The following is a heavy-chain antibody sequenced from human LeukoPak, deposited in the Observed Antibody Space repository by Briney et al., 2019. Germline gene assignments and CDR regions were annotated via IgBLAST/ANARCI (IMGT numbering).Heavy chain of an antibody. Sequence: SVKVSCRASGGTFSSYAISWVRQAPGQGLEWMGGIIPIFGTANYAQKFQGRVTITADESTSTAYMELSSLRSEDTAVYYCARVTARVPAAMPASSWFDPWGQGTLVTVSS. D-gene: IGHD2-2*01. J-gene: IGHJ5*02. V-gene: IGHV1-69*13. CDR1: GGTFSSYA. CDR3: ARVTARVPAAMPASSWFDP. CDR2: IIPIFGTA.